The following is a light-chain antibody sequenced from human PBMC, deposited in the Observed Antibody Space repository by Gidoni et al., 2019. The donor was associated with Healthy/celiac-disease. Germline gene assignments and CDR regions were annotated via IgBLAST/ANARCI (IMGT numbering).Light chain of an antibody. Sequence: QSVLTQPPSVSGATGQRVPISCTGSSSNIWAGYDVHWSQQLPGPAPKLLIYGNSNRPSGVPDRFSGSKSGTSASLAITGLQAEDEADYYCQSYDSSLSGWVFGGGTKLTVL. J-gene: IGLJ3*02. CDR1: SSNIWAGYD. V-gene: IGLV1-40*01. CDR3: QSYDSSLSGWV. CDR2: GNS.